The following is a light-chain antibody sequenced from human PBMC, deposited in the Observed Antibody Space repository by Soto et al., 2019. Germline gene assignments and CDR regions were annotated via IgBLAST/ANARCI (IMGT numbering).Light chain of an antibody. J-gene: IGLJ3*02. CDR2: LNSDGRH. V-gene: IGLV4-69*01. Sequence: QSVLTQSPSASASLGASVKLTCTLSSGHSSYAIAWHQQQPEKGPRYLMKLNSDGRHNMGDGIPDRFSGSSSGAERYLTISSLQSEDEADYYCQTWGTGIWVFGGGTKLTDL. CDR1: SGHSSYA. CDR3: QTWGTGIWV.